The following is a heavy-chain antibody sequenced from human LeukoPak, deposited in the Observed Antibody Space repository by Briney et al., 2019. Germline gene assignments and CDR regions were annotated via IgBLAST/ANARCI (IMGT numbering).Heavy chain of an antibody. Sequence: PGGSLRLSCAASGFTFSSYEMNWVRQTPGKGLECISYISSGASSIYYADSVEGRFTISRDNAKNSLYLQMNSLRAEDTAVYYCARGVQYCSNGVCYNYFDNWGQGTLVTVSS. CDR3: ARGVQYCSNGVCYNYFDN. J-gene: IGHJ4*02. V-gene: IGHV3-48*03. CDR1: GFTFSSYE. D-gene: IGHD2-8*01. CDR2: ISSGASSI.